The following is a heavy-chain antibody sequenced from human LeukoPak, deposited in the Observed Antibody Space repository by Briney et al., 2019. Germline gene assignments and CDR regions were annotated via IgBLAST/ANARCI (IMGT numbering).Heavy chain of an antibody. CDR1: GFTFSRHT. CDR2: ISSSSIYI. J-gene: IGHJ4*02. V-gene: IGHV3-21*06. Sequence: PGGSLRLSCAASGFTFSRHTMNWARQAPGKGLEWVSSISSSSIYIYYADSVKGRFTISRDNAKNSLFLQMDSLRVEDTAVYYCARPRYSGYDLAYWGQGTLVTVSS. D-gene: IGHD5-12*01. CDR3: ARPRYSGYDLAY.